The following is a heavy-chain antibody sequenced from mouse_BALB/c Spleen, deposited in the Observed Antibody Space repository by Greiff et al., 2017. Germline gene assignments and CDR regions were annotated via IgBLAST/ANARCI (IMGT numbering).Heavy chain of an antibody. V-gene: IGHV14-3*02. CDR2: IDPANGNT. CDR1: GFNIKDTY. CDR3: ARSRDYYAMDY. Sequence: EVQLKESGAELVKPGASVKLSCTASGFNIKDTYMHWVKQRPEQGLEWIGRIDPANGNTKYDPKFQGKATITADTSSNTAYLQLSSLTSEDTAVYYCARSRDYYAMDYWGQGTSVTVSS. J-gene: IGHJ4*01.